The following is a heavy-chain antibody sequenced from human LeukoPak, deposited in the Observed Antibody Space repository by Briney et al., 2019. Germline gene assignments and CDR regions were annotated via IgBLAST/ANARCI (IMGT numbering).Heavy chain of an antibody. J-gene: IGHJ4*02. Sequence: GGSLRLSCVASGFTFADHVFHWIRQVPGKGLEWLAFISEDDDTYYADSVQGRFTTSRDNSKNLLYFELQSLTTDDAALYYCVKEASDPYVFYFWGQGTLVTVCS. V-gene: IGHV3-43*02. CDR1: GFTFADHV. D-gene: IGHD3-16*01. CDR3: VKEASDPYVFYF. CDR2: ISEDDDT.